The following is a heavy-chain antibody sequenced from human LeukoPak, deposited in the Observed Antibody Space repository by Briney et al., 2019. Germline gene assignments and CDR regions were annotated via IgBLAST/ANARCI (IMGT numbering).Heavy chain of an antibody. D-gene: IGHD6-19*01. Sequence: ASVKVSCKASGYTFTSYGISWVRRAPEQGLEWMGWISAYNGNTNYAQKLQGRVTMTTDTSTSTAYMELRSLRSDDTAVYYCARDAVPQQWLVRYFDYWGQGTLVTVSS. J-gene: IGHJ4*02. CDR1: GYTFTSYG. V-gene: IGHV1-18*01. CDR2: ISAYNGNT. CDR3: ARDAVPQQWLVRYFDY.